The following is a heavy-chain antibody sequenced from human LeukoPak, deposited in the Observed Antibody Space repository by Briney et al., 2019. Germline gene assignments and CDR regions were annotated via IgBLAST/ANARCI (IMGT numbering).Heavy chain of an antibody. CDR1: GFTFSSYA. Sequence: GGSLRLSCAASGFTFSSYAMHWVRQAPGKGLEYVSAISSNGGSTYYANSVKGRFTISRDNSKNTLYLQMGSLRAEDMAVYYCAKNIRAQYWGQGTLVIVSS. D-gene: IGHD2/OR15-2a*01. J-gene: IGHJ4*02. V-gene: IGHV3-64*01. CDR2: ISSNGGST. CDR3: AKNIRAQY.